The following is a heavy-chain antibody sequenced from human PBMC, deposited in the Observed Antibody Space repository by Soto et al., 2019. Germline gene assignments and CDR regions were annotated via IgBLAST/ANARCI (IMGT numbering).Heavy chain of an antibody. J-gene: IGHJ4*02. Sequence: QVQLVESGGGVVQPGRSLRLSCTTSRFTFSAFAMHWVRQAPGKGLEWVALIWYDGSNQNYADSMKGRFTISRDNSKSMLYLQMNGLRAEDTGIYYCATGDYYTSGRGSFDHWGQGTLVTVSS. CDR2: IWYDGSNQ. V-gene: IGHV3-33*01. D-gene: IGHD3-10*01. CDR3: ATGDYYTSGRGSFDH. CDR1: RFTFSAFA.